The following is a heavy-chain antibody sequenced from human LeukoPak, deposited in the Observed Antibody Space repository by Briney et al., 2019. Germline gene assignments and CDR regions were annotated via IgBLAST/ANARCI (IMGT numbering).Heavy chain of an antibody. CDR2: ISGSGGST. D-gene: IGHD5-18*01. J-gene: IGHJ4*02. CDR1: GFTFSSYA. CDR3: AKVSRGPWIQDY. V-gene: IGHV3-23*01. Sequence: GGSLRLSCAASGFTFSSYAMSWVRQAPGKGLEWVSAISGSGGSTYYADSVKGRFTISRDNSKNTLYLQMSSLRAEDTAVYYCAKVSRGPWIQDYWGQGTLVTVSS.